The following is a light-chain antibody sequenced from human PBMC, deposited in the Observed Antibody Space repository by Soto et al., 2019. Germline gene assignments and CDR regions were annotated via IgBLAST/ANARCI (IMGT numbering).Light chain of an antibody. J-gene: IGLJ1*01. CDR2: EVT. CDR1: SSDVGGYDY. V-gene: IGLV2-8*01. Sequence: SVLTQPPSASGSPGQSVTISCTGTSSDVGGYDYVSCYRQHPGKAPKLMIYEVTIRPSGVSDRFSGSKSGNTASLTVSGLQAEDEADYYCSSYTGGNPSYVFGTGTKVTVL. CDR3: SSYTGGNPSYV.